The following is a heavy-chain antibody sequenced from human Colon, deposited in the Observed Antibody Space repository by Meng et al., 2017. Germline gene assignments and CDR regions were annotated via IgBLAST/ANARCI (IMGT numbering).Heavy chain of an antibody. D-gene: IGHD2-21*02. Sequence: QGQLEEAGPGLVKPSGTLSLTYAVSGGSISSNYWWSWVRQSPKKGLEWIGEIHHGGTTNYNPSLKSRVTISVDTSNNQFSLKLTSMTAADAAIYYCARVNGDFDEAWFDPWGQGTLVTVSS. CDR3: ARVNGDFDEAWFDP. J-gene: IGHJ5*02. CDR2: IHHGGTT. V-gene: IGHV4-4*02. CDR1: GGSISSNYW.